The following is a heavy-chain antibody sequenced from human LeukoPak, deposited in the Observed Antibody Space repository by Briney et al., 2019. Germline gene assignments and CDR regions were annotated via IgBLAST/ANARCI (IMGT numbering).Heavy chain of an antibody. J-gene: IGHJ4*02. D-gene: IGHD6-25*01. V-gene: IGHV3-15*01. CDR1: GFIFSNAW. Sequence: GGSLRLSCAASGFIFSNAWMNWVRQAPGKGLEWVGRTKGKSDGGTIDYAAPVQGRFTISRDDSKNTVFLQMTSLKTEDTAIYYCTFAAAYWGQGTLVTVSS. CDR2: TKGKSDGGTI. CDR3: TFAAAY.